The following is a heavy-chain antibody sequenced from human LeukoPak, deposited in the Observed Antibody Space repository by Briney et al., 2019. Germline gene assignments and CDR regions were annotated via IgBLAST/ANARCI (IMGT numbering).Heavy chain of an antibody. J-gene: IGHJ4*02. D-gene: IGHD3-16*02. Sequence: GGSLRLSCAASGFTFSNTWMSWVRQAPGKGLEWVGRIKSKTDGGTTDYAAPVKGRFSISRDDSKNTLYLQMNSLRAEDTAVYYCAKDRRLRLGELSYLDYWGQGTLVTVSS. CDR3: AKDRRLRLGELSYLDY. CDR1: GFTFSNTW. V-gene: IGHV3-15*01. CDR2: IKSKTDGGTT.